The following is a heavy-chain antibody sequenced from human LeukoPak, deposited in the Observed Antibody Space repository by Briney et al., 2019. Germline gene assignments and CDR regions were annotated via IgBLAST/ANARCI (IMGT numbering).Heavy chain of an antibody. V-gene: IGHV3-48*03. D-gene: IGHD3-9*01. CDR1: GFTFSSYE. CDR2: ISSSGSTI. J-gene: IGHJ4*02. CDR3: AKPGSSDILTGYYYGAYFDY. Sequence: GGSLRLSCAASGFTFSSYEMNWVRQAPGKGPEWVSYISSSGSTIYYADSVKGRFTISRDNSKNTLYLQMNSLRAEDTAVYYCAKPGSSDILTGYYYGAYFDYWGQGTLVTVSS.